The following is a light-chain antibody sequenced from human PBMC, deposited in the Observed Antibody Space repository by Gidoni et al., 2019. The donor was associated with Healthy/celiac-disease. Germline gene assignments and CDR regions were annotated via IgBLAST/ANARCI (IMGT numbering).Light chain of an antibody. Sequence: DIQLTQSPSFLSASVGDRVTITCWASQGISSYLAWYQQKPGKAPKLLIYAASTLQSGVPSRFSGSGSGTEFTLTISSLQPEDFATYYCQQLNSYPLFTFXSXTKVDIK. J-gene: IGKJ3*01. CDR3: QQLNSYPLFT. CDR2: AAS. CDR1: QGISSY. V-gene: IGKV1-9*01.